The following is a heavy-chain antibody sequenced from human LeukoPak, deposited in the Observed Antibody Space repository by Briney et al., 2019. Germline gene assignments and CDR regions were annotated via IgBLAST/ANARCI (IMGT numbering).Heavy chain of an antibody. CDR1: GFTFSSYS. V-gene: IGHV3-48*01. CDR3: VRDVGGTDY. J-gene: IGHJ4*02. CDR2: ISSSSTTI. Sequence: QSGGSLRLSCAASGFTFSSYSMNWVRQAPGKGLEWISYISSSSTTIYYADSVKGRFTISRDNAKNSLYLQMNSLRAEDTAVYYCVRDVGGTDYWGQGTLVTVSS. D-gene: IGHD3-16*01.